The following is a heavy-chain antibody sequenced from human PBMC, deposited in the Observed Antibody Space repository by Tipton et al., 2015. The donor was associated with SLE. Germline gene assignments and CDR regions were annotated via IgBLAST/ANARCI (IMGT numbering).Heavy chain of an antibody. CDR1: GYSISSGYY. D-gene: IGHD6-13*01. J-gene: IGHJ1*01. Sequence: TLSLTCTVSGYSISSGYYWGWIRQPPGKGLEWIGSIYHSGITYYNPSLKSRVTISVDTSKNQFSLKLSSVTAADTAVYYCARILAAAGTGGYWGQGTLVTVPS. CDR2: IYHSGIT. V-gene: IGHV4-38-2*02. CDR3: ARILAAAGTGGY.